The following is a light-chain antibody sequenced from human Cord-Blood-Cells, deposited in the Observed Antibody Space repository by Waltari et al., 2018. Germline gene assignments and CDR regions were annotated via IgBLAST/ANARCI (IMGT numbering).Light chain of an antibody. J-gene: IGLJ2*01. CDR2: GKN. V-gene: IGLV3-19*01. Sequence: SSELTQDPAVFVALGQTVRITCQGDSLRSYYASWYQQKPGQAPVLVIYGKNNRPSGIPDRFSGSSSGNTASLTITVAQAEDEADYYCNSRDSSGNHLVFGGGTKLTVL. CDR1: SLRSYY. CDR3: NSRDSSGNHLV.